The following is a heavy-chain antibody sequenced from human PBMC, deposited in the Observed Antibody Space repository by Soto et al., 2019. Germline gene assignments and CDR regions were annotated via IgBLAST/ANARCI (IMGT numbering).Heavy chain of an antibody. V-gene: IGHV4-30-4*01. D-gene: IGHD3-22*01. CDR2: IYHSGTT. CDR1: GDPTGSGDFY. J-gene: IGHJ5*01. Sequence: QVQLQESGPGLVKASQTLSLNCTVSGDPTGSGDFYWTWIRQTPGRGLEWIGNIYHSGTTSYNPSLGSRISISIDTSKNVCSLSLASVTVADTAVYFCARDLLVFDSSGFHFWGRGILVSVAS. CDR3: ARDLLVFDSSGFHF.